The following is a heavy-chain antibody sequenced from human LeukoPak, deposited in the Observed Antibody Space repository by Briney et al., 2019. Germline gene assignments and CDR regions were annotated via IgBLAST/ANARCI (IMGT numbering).Heavy chain of an antibody. Sequence: PSQTLSLTCTVSGGSISSGDSSWSWIRQSPGKGLEWIGSIYYSGSTFYNPSLQSRITTSLDTSKRQFSLELTSVTAADTAVYYCARSSSWYRDGGYFQHWGQGTLVTVSS. J-gene: IGHJ1*01. CDR1: GGSISSGDSS. D-gene: IGHD6-13*01. V-gene: IGHV4-30-4*01. CDR3: ARSSSWYRDGGYFQH. CDR2: IYYSGST.